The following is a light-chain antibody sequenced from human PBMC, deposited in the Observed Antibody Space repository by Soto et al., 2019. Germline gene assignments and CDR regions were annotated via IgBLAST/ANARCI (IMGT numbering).Light chain of an antibody. J-gene: IGKJ1*01. CDR2: DAS. CDR1: QSVSSNY. V-gene: IGKV3-11*01. Sequence: EVVLTQSPGTLSLSPGERATLSCRASQSVSSNYLAWYQQKPGQAPRLLIYDASTRATGIPARFSGSGSGTDFTLTISSLEPEDFAVYYCQQRSNWPPMWTFGQGTKVDIK. CDR3: QQRSNWPPMWT.